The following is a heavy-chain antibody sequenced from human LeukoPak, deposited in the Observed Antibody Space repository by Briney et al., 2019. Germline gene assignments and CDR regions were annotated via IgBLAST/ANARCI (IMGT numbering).Heavy chain of an antibody. D-gene: IGHD4-11*01. Sequence: PSETLSLNCTVSGGSISSSSYYWGWIRQPPGKGLEWIGSIYCSGSTYYNPSLKSRVTISVDTSKNQFSLKLSSVTAVDTALYYCARQAYSNYVGFDYWGQGTLVTVSS. V-gene: IGHV4-39*01. J-gene: IGHJ4*02. CDR1: GGSISSSSYY. CDR3: ARQAYSNYVGFDY. CDR2: IYCSGST.